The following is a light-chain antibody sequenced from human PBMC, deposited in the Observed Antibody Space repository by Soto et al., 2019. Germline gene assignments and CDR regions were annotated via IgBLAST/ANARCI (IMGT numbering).Light chain of an antibody. J-gene: IGKJ5*01. V-gene: IGKV1-5*03. CDR2: KAS. Sequence: DIQMTQSPSTLSASVGDRVTITCRASQSISTWLAWYQQKPGKAPNLLIYKASSLESGVPSRFSGSGSGTEFTLTISSLQPDDFATYYCLHYNSYPITFGQGTRLDIK. CDR3: LHYNSYPIT. CDR1: QSISTW.